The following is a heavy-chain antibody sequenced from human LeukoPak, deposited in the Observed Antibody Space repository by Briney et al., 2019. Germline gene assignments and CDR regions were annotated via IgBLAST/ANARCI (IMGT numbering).Heavy chain of an antibody. J-gene: IGHJ5*02. Sequence: SETLSLTCAVSGGSISTYYWNWIRQPPGKGLEWIGYIYYTGSTIYNPSLKSRVTISVDTSKNQFSLKLSSVTAADTAVYYCARIAVSVTGYNWFDPWGQGTLATVSS. CDR1: GGSISTYY. D-gene: IGHD6-19*01. CDR3: ARIAVSVTGYNWFDP. V-gene: IGHV4-59*08. CDR2: IYYTGST.